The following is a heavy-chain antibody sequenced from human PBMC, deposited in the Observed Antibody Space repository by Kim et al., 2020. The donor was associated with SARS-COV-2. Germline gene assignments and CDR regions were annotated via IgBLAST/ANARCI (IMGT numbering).Heavy chain of an antibody. J-gene: IGHJ6*02. D-gene: IGHD5-12*01. CDR2: IYPGDGEI. CDR1: GYKFTNYW. CDR3: ARGELVAGYGLDV. Sequence: ESLKISCTGSGYKFTNYWIGWVRQTSGKGLEWMGIIYPGDGEIKYSPSFEGQVTISADNSVNTAYLQWTSLKASDTGMYYCARGELVAGYGLDVWGQGT. V-gene: IGHV5-51*01.